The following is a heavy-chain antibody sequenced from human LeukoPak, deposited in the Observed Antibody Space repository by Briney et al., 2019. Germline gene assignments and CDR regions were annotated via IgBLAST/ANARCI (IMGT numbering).Heavy chain of an antibody. V-gene: IGHV4-39*07. CDR2: VYYSGST. CDR3: AREGIAVAGHPLDY. Sequence: SETLSLTCTVSGGSISTTNYYWGWIRQSPGKGLEWFGCVYYSGSTNYNPSLKSRVTISVDTSKNQFSLKLSSVTAADTAVYYCAREGIAVAGHPLDYWGQGTLVTVSS. D-gene: IGHD6-19*01. J-gene: IGHJ4*02. CDR1: GGSISTTNYY.